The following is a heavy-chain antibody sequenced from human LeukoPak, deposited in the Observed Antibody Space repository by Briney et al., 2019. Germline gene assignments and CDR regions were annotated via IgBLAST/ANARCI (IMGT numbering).Heavy chain of an antibody. V-gene: IGHV3-48*04. Sequence: GGSLRLSCAASGFTFSSYSMNWVRQAPGKGLEWVSYISSSSSTIYYADSVKGRFTISRDNAKNSLYLQMNSLRAEDTAVYYCAREGSSGWYGEFDYWGQGTLVTVSS. D-gene: IGHD6-19*01. CDR3: AREGSSGWYGEFDY. CDR1: GFTFSSYS. J-gene: IGHJ4*02. CDR2: ISSSSSTI.